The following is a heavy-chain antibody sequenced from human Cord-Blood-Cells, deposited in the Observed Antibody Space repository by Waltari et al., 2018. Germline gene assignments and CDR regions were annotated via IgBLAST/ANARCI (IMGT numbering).Heavy chain of an antibody. Sequence: QVQLVESGGGVVQPGRSLRLSCAASGFTFSSYAMHWVHQAPGKGLEWVAVISYDGSNKYYADAVKGRFTISRDNSKNTLYLQMNSLRAEDTAVYYCSGELLNWFDPWGQGTLVTVSS. CDR2: ISYDGSNK. D-gene: IGHD1-26*01. CDR3: SGELLNWFDP. V-gene: IGHV3-30-3*01. CDR1: GFTFSSYA. J-gene: IGHJ5*02.